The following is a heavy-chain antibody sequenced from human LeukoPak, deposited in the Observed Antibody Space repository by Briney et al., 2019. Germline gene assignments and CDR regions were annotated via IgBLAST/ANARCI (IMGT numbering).Heavy chain of an antibody. CDR3: ARDRSSGWSRDWYFDL. V-gene: IGHV6-1*01. D-gene: IGHD6-19*01. Sequence: SQTLSLTCAISGDSVSSNSAAWTWIRQSPSRGLEWLGRTYYRSKWYNEYAVSVKSRITINPDTSKNQFSLRLNSVTPEDTAVYYCARDRSSGWSRDWYFDLWGRGTLVTVSS. CDR2: TYYRSKWYN. CDR1: GDSVSSNSAA. J-gene: IGHJ2*01.